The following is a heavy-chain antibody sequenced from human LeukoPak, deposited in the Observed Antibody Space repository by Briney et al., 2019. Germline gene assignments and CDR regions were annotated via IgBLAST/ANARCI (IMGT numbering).Heavy chain of an antibody. Sequence: ASVKVSCKASGYTFTSYYMHWVRQAPGQGLEWMGIINPSGGSTSYAQKFQGRVTMTRDMSTSTVYMELSSLRSEDTAVYYCAKDSGGYCSSTSCSPDWYYMDVWGKGTTVTVSS. CDR2: INPSGGST. V-gene: IGHV1-46*01. CDR3: AKDSGGYCSSTSCSPDWYYMDV. D-gene: IGHD2-2*01. J-gene: IGHJ6*03. CDR1: GYTFTSYY.